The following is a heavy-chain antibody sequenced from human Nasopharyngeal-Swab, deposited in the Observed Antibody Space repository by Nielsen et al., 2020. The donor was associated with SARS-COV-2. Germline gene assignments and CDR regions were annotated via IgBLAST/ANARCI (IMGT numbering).Heavy chain of an antibody. J-gene: IGHJ5*02. V-gene: IGHV3-23*01. CDR2: ISGSGAAT. Sequence: GVLKISCAASGFSFSSYAMSWVRQAPGKGLEWVSAISGSGAATYYGDSVKGRFSIFRDSSNNTLYLQMNSLRAEDTAVYYCARDHCSGGSCYRFDPWGQGTLVTVSS. CDR3: ARDHCSGGSCYRFDP. CDR1: GFSFSSYA. D-gene: IGHD2-15*01.